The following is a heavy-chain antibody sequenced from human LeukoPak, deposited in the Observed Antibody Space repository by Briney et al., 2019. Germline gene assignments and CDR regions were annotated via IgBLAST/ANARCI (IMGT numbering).Heavy chain of an antibody. J-gene: IGHJ6*02. CDR2: ISSSSSYI. CDR3: ARHLGYCSSASCLYGMDV. D-gene: IGHD2-2*01. V-gene: IGHV3-21*01. CDR1: GFTFSSYS. Sequence: GGSLRLSCAASGFTFSSYSMNWVRQAPVKGLEWVSSISSSSSYIYYADSVKGRFTISRDNAKNSLYLQVNSLRAEDTAVYYCARHLGYCSSASCLYGMDVWGQGTTVTVSS.